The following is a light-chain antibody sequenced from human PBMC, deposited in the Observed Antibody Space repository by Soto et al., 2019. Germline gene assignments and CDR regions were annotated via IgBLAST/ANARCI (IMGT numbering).Light chain of an antibody. Sequence: ELVLTQSPVTLSLSPGERATLSCRARQRISSNLAWYQQKPGQPPRLLIYGASTRATGIPAMFSGSGSGTEFTLTISRLQSEDFAVYYCQQYHNWWTFGQGTKVDI. CDR2: GAS. CDR1: QRISSN. V-gene: IGKV3-15*01. CDR3: QQYHNWWT. J-gene: IGKJ1*01.